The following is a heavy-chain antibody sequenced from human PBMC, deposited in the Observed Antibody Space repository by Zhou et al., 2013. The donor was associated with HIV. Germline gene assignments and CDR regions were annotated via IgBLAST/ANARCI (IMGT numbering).Heavy chain of an antibody. CDR1: GGTFTSQG. V-gene: IGHV1-69*05. J-gene: IGHJ1*01. CDR2: MIRVFDIV. D-gene: IGHD3-22*01. Sequence: QVQLVQSGAEVKKPGSSVKVSCKASGGTFTSQGISWVRQAPGQGLEWVGGMIRVFDIVKYAQKFQGRVTITTDESTSTAYMELRSLKSDDTAVYYCARDDSSGYYYVDEYFQHWGQGTLVTVSS. CDR3: ARDDSSGYYYVDEYFQH.